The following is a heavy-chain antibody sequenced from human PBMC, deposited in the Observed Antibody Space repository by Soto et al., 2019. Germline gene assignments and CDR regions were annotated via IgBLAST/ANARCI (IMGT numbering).Heavy chain of an antibody. CDR1: GFTFNNYG. CDR2: ISNDGSDK. CDR3: AKDQGIAASHGID. J-gene: IGHJ3*01. Sequence: QVQLVESGGGVVQPGRSLRLSCAASGFTFNNYGMHWVRQAPGKGLEWVATISNDGSDKYYADSVKGRLTISRDNSKNTVYLYMNSLRSEETAVYYCAKDQGIAASHGIDWGQGTMVTVSS. D-gene: IGHD6-13*01. V-gene: IGHV3-30*18.